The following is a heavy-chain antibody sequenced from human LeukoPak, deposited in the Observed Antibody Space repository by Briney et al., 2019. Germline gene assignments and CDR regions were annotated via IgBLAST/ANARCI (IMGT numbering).Heavy chain of an antibody. V-gene: IGHV3-48*04. CDR3: ARVSPIAVAGPTLFDY. CDR1: GFTFSSYA. Sequence: PGASLRLSCAASGFTFSSYAMSWVRQAPGKGLEWVSYISSSGSTIYYADSVKGRFTISRDNAKNSLYLQMNSLRAEDTAVYYCARVSPIAVAGPTLFDYWGQGTLVTVSS. CDR2: ISSSGSTI. J-gene: IGHJ4*02. D-gene: IGHD6-19*01.